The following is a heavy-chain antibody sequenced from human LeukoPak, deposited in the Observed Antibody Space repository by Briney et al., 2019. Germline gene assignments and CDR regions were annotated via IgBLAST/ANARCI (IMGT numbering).Heavy chain of an antibody. CDR3: ARGAQLPKRYCSSTSCYWALDAFDI. CDR1: GYTFTSYG. Sequence: ASVKVSCKASGYTFTSYGISWVQQAPGQGLEWMGWISAYNGNTNYAQKLQGRVTMTTDTSTSTAYMELRSLRSDDTAVYYCARGAQLPKRYCSSTSCYWALDAFDIWGQGTMVTVSS. D-gene: IGHD2-2*01. J-gene: IGHJ3*02. V-gene: IGHV1-18*01. CDR2: ISAYNGNT.